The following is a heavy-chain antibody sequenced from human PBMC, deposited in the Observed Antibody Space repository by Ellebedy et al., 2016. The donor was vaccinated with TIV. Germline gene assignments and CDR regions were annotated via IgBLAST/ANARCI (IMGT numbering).Heavy chain of an antibody. J-gene: IGHJ4*02. CDR1: GGTFSGFY. Sequence: MPSETLSLTCVVYGGTFSGFYWSWIRPPPGKGLEWIGETNHSGSTNYNPSLRSRGTISVYTSKNQFSLKLSSVTAADTAVYYFARGRKQLWSSGVRLDYWGQGTLVTVSS. CDR3: ARGRKQLWSSGVRLDY. V-gene: IGHV4-34*01. D-gene: IGHD5-18*01. CDR2: TNHSGST.